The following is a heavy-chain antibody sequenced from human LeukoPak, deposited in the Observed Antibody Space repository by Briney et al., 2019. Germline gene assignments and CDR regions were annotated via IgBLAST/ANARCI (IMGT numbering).Heavy chain of an antibody. Sequence: PSETLSLTCTVSGGSISSYYWSWIRQPPGKGLEWIGYIYYSGSTNYNPPLKSRVTISVDTSKNQFSLKLSSVTAADTAVYYCARDYGGNFGLGYWGQGTLVTVSS. D-gene: IGHD4-23*01. V-gene: IGHV4-59*01. J-gene: IGHJ4*02. CDR3: ARDYGGNFGLGY. CDR2: IYYSGST. CDR1: GGSISSYY.